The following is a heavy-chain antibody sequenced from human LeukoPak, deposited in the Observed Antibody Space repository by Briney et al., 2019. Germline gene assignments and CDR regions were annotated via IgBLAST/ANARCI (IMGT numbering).Heavy chain of an antibody. CDR1: GGSISSGDYY. V-gene: IGHV4-30-4*08. CDR3: PRFVVPAAQAQYYFDY. CDR2: IYYSGST. J-gene: IGHJ4*02. Sequence: SETLSLTCTVSGGSISSGDYYWSWIRQPPGKGLDWIGYIYYSGSTYYNPSLKSRVTISVDTSKNQFSLKLSAVTAADTAVYFCPRFVVPAAQAQYYFDYWGKGTLVTVSS. D-gene: IGHD2-2*01.